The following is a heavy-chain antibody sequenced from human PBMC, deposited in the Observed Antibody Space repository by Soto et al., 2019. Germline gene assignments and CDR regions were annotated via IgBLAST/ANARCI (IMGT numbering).Heavy chain of an antibody. J-gene: IGHJ6*02. CDR3: AKDLLRPGRAYGMDV. D-gene: IGHD6-25*01. CDR2: ISYDGSNK. Sequence: PGGSLRLSCAASGFTFSSYGMHWVRQAPGKGLEWVAVISYDGSNKYYADSVKGRLTISRDNSKNTLYLQMNSLRAEDTAVYYCAKDLLRPGRAYGMDVWGQGTTVTVSS. CDR1: GFTFSSYG. V-gene: IGHV3-30*18.